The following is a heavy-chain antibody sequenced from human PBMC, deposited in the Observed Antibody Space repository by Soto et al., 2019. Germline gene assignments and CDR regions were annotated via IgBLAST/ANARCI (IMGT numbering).Heavy chain of an antibody. CDR1: GGSFSGYY. Sequence: SETLSLICAVYGGSFSGYYWSWIRQPPGKGLEWIGEINHSGSTNYNPSLKSRVTISVDTSKNQFSLKLSSVTAADTAVYYCARGGIIVVVPAAQPHYFDYWGQGTLVTVSS. D-gene: IGHD2-2*01. CDR2: INHSGST. CDR3: ARGGIIVVVPAAQPHYFDY. J-gene: IGHJ4*02. V-gene: IGHV4-34*01.